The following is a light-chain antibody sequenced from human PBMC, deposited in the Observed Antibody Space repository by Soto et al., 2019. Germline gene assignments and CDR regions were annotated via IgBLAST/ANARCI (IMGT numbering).Light chain of an antibody. V-gene: IGKV1-5*01. J-gene: IGKJ4*01. Sequence: DIQMTQSPSTLCASVGDRVTITCRASQSISSWLAWYQKKPGKAPKLLIYDASRLESGVPSRFSGSVSGTEFTLTISSLQPNDFATYYCQQYNRYPLTFGRGTKVDI. CDR2: DAS. CDR3: QQYNRYPLT. CDR1: QSISSW.